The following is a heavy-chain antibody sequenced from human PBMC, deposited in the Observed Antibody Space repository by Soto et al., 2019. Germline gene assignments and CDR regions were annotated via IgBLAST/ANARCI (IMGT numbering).Heavy chain of an antibody. Sequence: QVQLVQSGAEVKKPGSSVKVSCKASGGTFSSYAISWVRQAPGQGLEWMGGIIPIFGTENYAQKFQGRVTITADESTSTAYMELSSLRSEDTAVYYCARDDIVVVPAAQGAYYYYGMDVWGQGTTVTVSS. CDR3: ARDDIVVVPAAQGAYYYYGMDV. J-gene: IGHJ6*02. D-gene: IGHD2-2*01. V-gene: IGHV1-69*01. CDR2: IIPIFGTE. CDR1: GGTFSSYA.